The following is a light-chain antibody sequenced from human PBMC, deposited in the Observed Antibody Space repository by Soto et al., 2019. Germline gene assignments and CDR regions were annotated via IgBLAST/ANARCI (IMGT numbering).Light chain of an antibody. CDR1: STDIGGYNY. V-gene: IGLV2-8*01. J-gene: IGLJ1*01. CDR2: EVS. Sequence: QSALTQPPPASGSPGQSVTISCTGTSTDIGGYNYVSWYQHHPGKAPKLIIYEVSKRPSGVPDRFSGSKSGTTASLTVSGLQAEDEADYYCSSYAASNNLLYVFGTGTKLTVL. CDR3: SSYAASNNLLYV.